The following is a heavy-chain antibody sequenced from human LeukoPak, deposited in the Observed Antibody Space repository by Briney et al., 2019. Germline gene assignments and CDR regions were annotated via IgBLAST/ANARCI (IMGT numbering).Heavy chain of an antibody. CDR1: GYTFTSYY. D-gene: IGHD6-19*01. V-gene: IGHV1-8*02. Sequence: GASVKVSCKASGYTFTSYYMHWVRQAYGQGLEWMGWMNPNSGNTGYAQRFQGRVTMTRDTSINTAYMELSGLGFEDTAMYYCARYLAEAATSDYWGQGTLVTVSS. CDR2: MNPNSGNT. CDR3: ARYLAEAATSDY. J-gene: IGHJ4*02.